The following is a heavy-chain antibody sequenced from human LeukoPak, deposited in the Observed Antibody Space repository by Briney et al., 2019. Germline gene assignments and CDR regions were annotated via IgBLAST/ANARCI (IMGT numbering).Heavy chain of an antibody. D-gene: IGHD6-6*01. J-gene: IGHJ6*02. Sequence: PSETLSFTCAVYGGSFSGYYWSWLRQPPGKGLEWIGEINHSGSTNYNPSLKSRVTISVDTSKNQFSLKLSSVTAADTAVYYCARGLGVAARPSYYGMDVWGQGTTVTVSS. CDR1: GGSFSGYY. V-gene: IGHV4-34*01. CDR3: ARGLGVAARPSYYGMDV. CDR2: INHSGST.